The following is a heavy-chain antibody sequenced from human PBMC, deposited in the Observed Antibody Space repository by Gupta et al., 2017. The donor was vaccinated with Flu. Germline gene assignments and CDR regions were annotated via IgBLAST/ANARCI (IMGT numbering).Heavy chain of an antibody. CDR2: INHSGST. Sequence: SFSGYDWSWISQPPGKGLEWIGEINHSGSTNYNPSLKSRVTISVDTSKNQFSLKLSSVTAAGTAVYYCAGRQQLAKAIDYWGQGTLVTVSS. CDR1: SFSGYD. D-gene: IGHD6-13*01. V-gene: IGHV4-34*01. J-gene: IGHJ4*02. CDR3: AGRQQLAKAIDY.